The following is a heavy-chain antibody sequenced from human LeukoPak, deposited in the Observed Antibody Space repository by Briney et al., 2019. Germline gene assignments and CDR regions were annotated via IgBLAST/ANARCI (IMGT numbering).Heavy chain of an antibody. D-gene: IGHD3-22*01. J-gene: IGHJ6*03. Sequence: GESLKISSTGSGYNFTNYWIGWVRHMPLKGMEWMGIIYPIDSDTRYSPSWQGKVTMSVDKYISTAYLHWSSLEASDTAMYYCARQGLQLDRSGYESPAYYMDVWGKGTTVTISS. V-gene: IGHV5-51*01. CDR1: GYNFTNYW. CDR3: ARQGLQLDRSGYESPAYYMDV. CDR2: IYPIDSDT.